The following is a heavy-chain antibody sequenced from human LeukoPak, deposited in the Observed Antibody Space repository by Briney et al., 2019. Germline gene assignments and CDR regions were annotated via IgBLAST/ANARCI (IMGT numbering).Heavy chain of an antibody. J-gene: IGHJ5*02. CDR3: ARHEYSGSYYGLSWFDP. Sequence: SETLSLTCTVSGGSISSSGYYWGWIRQPPGKGLEGIASIYYSGSTYYNPSLKSRVTISVDMSKNQLSLTLSSLTAADTAVYYCARHEYSGSYYGLSWFDPWGQGTLVTVSS. D-gene: IGHD1-26*01. CDR2: IYYSGST. V-gene: IGHV4-39*01. CDR1: GGSISSSGYY.